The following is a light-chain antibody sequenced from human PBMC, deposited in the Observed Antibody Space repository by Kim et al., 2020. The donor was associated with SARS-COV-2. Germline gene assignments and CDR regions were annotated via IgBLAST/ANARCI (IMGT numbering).Light chain of an antibody. CDR2: YDS. CDR3: LVWDGTSDHYV. CDR1: NIGSKS. V-gene: IGLV3-21*04. J-gene: IGLJ1*01. Sequence: SYELTQPPSVSVAPGKTARITCGGNNIGSKSVHWYQQKPGQAPVLVIYYDSDRPSGIPERFSGSNSGNTATLTISRVEAGDEADYYCLVWDGTSDHYVFGTGTKVT.